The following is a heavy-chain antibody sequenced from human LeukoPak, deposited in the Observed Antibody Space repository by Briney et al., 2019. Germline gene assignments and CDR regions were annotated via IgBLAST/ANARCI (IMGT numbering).Heavy chain of an antibody. CDR3: GYFDPPTGY. D-gene: IGHD3-9*01. J-gene: IGHJ1*01. CDR2: ILSGGTT. Sequence: GGSLRLSCAASGLTVSSNYMSWVCQAPGMGLEWVSVILSGGTTYYADSVKGRFTISRDNSKNTLYLQVNGLRAEDTAVYYCGYFDPPTGYWGQGTLVTVSS. CDR1: GLTVSSNY. V-gene: IGHV3-66*01.